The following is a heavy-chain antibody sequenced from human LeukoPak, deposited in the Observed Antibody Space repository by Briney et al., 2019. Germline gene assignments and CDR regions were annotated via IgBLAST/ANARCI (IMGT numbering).Heavy chain of an antibody. D-gene: IGHD6-13*01. V-gene: IGHV3-9*01. Sequence: GGSLRLSCAASGFTFDDYAMRWVRQAPGKGLEWVSGISWNSGSIGYADSVKGRFTISRDNAKNSLYLQMNSLRAEDTALYYCAKDLSSSWYNSYYYYGMDVWGQGTTVTVS. J-gene: IGHJ6*02. CDR3: AKDLSSSWYNSYYYYGMDV. CDR1: GFTFDDYA. CDR2: ISWNSGSI.